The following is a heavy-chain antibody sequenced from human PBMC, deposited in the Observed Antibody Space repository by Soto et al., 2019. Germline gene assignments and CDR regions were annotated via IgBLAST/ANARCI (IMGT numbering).Heavy chain of an antibody. CDR2: ISTYNAKA. Sequence: QVQLVQSGAEVKKPGASVKVSCKASATSFAAYGFNWVRQAPGRGLEWMGWISTYNAKADYAQSLQGRVTLTTDTSTSTVYMELRSLTSDDTAVYFCARDPNVYSSSSFVDKWGQGTLVTVSS. J-gene: IGHJ4*02. V-gene: IGHV1-18*01. D-gene: IGHD6-6*01. CDR1: ATSFAAYG. CDR3: ARDPNVYSSSSFVDK.